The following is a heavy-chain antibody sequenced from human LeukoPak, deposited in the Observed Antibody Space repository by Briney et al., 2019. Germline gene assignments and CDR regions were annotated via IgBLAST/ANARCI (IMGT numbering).Heavy chain of an antibody. CDR2: MNPNSGNT. CDR1: GYTFTSYD. CDR3: ARVIPMVRGAFDY. V-gene: IGHV1-8*01. Sequence: ASVKVSCKASGYTFTSYDINWVRQATGQGLEWMGWMNPNSGNTGYAQKFQGRVTMTRNTSISTAYMELSSLRSEDTAAYYCARVIPMVRGAFDYWGQGTLVTVSS. D-gene: IGHD3-10*01. J-gene: IGHJ4*02.